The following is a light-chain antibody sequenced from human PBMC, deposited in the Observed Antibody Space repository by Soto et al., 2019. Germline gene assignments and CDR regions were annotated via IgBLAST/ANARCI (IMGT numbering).Light chain of an antibody. CDR1: QSVNSNY. V-gene: IGKV3-20*01. CDR3: QQYETPPFT. J-gene: IGKJ3*01. Sequence: ENVLTQSPGTLSLSPGERATLSCRASQSVNSNYLAWYQQKPGQAPRLLVYGASSRAAGSPDRFSGSGSGTDFTLTISRLEPEDFAVYSCQQYETPPFTFGPGTKVDIK. CDR2: GAS.